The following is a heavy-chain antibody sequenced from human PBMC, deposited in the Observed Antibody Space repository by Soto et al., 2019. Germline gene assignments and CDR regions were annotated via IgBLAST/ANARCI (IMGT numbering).Heavy chain of an antibody. V-gene: IGHV4-34*01. D-gene: IGHD3-10*01. CDR2: INHSGST. CDR1: GGSFSGYY. J-gene: IGHJ3*02. Sequence: SETLSLTCAVYGGSFSGYYWSWIRQPPGKGLEWIGEINHSGSTNYNPSLKSRVTISVDTSKNQFSLKLSSVTAADTAVYYCAGAITMVRGVAKSYAFDIWGQGTMVTVSS. CDR3: AGAITMVRGVAKSYAFDI.